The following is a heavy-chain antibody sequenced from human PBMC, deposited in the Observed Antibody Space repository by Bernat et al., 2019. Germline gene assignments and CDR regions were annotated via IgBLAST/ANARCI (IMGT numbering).Heavy chain of an antibody. CDR1: GGTVSTFA. J-gene: IGHJ4*02. Sequence: QVQLAQSGDEVKKPGASVKVSCKASGGTVSTFAISWVRQAPGQGLEWMGGIIPMSGTANYAQKLQGRVTMTTDTSTSTAYMELRSLRSDDTAVYYCATGIAAVGPPLTNWGQGTLVTVSS. CDR2: IIPMSGTA. D-gene: IGHD6-13*01. V-gene: IGHV1-69*06. CDR3: ATGIAAVGPPLTN.